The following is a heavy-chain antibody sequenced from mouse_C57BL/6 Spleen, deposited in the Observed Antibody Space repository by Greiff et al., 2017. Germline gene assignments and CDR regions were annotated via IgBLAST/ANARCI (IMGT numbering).Heavy chain of an antibody. CDR1: GFTFSSYA. J-gene: IGHJ4*01. V-gene: IGHV5-4*03. D-gene: IGHD1-1*01. CDR3: ARGEHGSSYAMDY. Sequence: DVMLVESGGGLVKPGGSLKLSCAASGFTFSSYAMSWVRQTPEKRLEWVATISDGGSYTYYPDNVKGRFTISRDNAKNNLYLQMSHLKSEDTAMYYCARGEHGSSYAMDYWGQGTSVTVSS. CDR2: ISDGGSYT.